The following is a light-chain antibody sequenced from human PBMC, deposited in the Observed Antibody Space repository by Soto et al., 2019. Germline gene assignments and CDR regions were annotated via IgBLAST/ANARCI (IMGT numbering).Light chain of an antibody. V-gene: IGLV1-44*01. Sequence: QSVLTQPPSASGTPGQRVTISCSGSSSNIGTNTVIWYQQLPVAAPKLLIYSDNQRPSGVADRFSVSKSGTSASLAISGLQSGDEADYFCAAWDVSLVVFGGGTKVTVL. CDR1: SSNIGTNT. CDR2: SDN. CDR3: AAWDVSLVV. J-gene: IGLJ2*01.